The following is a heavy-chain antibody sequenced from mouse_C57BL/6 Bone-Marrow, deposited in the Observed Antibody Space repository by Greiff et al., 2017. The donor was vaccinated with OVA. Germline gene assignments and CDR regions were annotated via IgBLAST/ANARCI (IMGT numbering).Heavy chain of an antibody. V-gene: IGHV2-9-1*01. D-gene: IGHD1-1*01. CDR2: IWTGGGT. J-gene: IGHJ3*01. CDR3: ARKPYYYGSSRRFAY. Sequence: VQGVESGPGLVAPSQSLSITCTVSGFSLTSYAISWVRQPPGKGLEWLGVIWTGGGTNYNSALKSRLSISKDNSKSQVFLKMNSLQTDDTARYYCARKPYYYGSSRRFAYWGQGTLVTVSA. CDR1: GFSLTSYA.